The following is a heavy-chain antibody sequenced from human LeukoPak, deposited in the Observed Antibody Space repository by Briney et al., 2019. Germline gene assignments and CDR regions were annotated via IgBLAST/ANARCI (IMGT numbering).Heavy chain of an antibody. V-gene: IGHV3-30-3*01. CDR2: ISYDGSNK. J-gene: IGHJ4*02. D-gene: IGHD2-2*01. CDR3: ARDPIVVVPAATTYYFDY. CDR1: GFTFSSYA. Sequence: GGSLRLSCAASGFTFSSYAMHWVRQAPGKGLEWVAVISYDGSNKYCADSVKGRFTISRDNSKNTLYLQMNSLRAEDTAVYYCARDPIVVVPAATTYYFDYWGQGTLVTVSS.